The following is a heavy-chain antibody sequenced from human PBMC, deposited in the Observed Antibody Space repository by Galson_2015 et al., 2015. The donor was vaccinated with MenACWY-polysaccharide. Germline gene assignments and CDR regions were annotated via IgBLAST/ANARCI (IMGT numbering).Heavy chain of an antibody. V-gene: IGHV3-53*01. D-gene: IGHD3-10*01. CDR3: AKGAAHYGSGNYYDY. CDR1: GFSVSSNH. CDR2: IYSGGNT. Sequence: SLRLSCAASGFSVSSNHMSWVRQAPGKGLEWVSVIYSGGNTYYADSVKGRFTISRDNSKNTLYLQMDSLRAEDTALYYCAKGAAHYGSGNYYDYWGQGTQVTVSS. J-gene: IGHJ4*02.